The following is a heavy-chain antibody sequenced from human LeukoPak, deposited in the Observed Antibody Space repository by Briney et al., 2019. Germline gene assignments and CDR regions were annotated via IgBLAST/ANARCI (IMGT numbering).Heavy chain of an antibody. CDR2: MNPNSGNT. V-gene: IGHV1-8*01. D-gene: IGHD2-21*01. Sequence: ASVKVSCKASGYTFTTCDINWVRQATGQGLEWLGWMNPNSGNTGYSQKFQGRVTMTRNISITTAYMELSNLRSEDTAVYYCARVAGNCGGDCYRLLYWGQGTLVTVSS. CDR1: GYTFTTCD. J-gene: IGHJ4*02. CDR3: ARVAGNCGGDCYRLLY.